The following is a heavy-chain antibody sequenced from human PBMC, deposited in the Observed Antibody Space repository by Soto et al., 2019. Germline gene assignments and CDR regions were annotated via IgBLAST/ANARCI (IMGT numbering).Heavy chain of an antibody. CDR1: GDSITNNY. CDR3: ARDGGSYYLGPY. CDR2: IYSSGST. Sequence: SETLSLTCTVSGDSITNNYWSWIRQPAGKGLEWIGRIYSSGSTNYNPSLKSRVTMSVDKSKNKFSLKLSPVTAADTAVYYCARDGGSYYLGPYWGRGTLVTVSS. D-gene: IGHD1-26*01. J-gene: IGHJ4*01. V-gene: IGHV4-4*07.